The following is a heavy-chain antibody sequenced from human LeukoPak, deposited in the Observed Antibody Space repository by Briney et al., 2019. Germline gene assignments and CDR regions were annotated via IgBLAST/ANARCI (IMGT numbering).Heavy chain of an antibody. Sequence: ASVQVSCQASGYTFTSYYMHWVRQAPGQGLEWMGIINPSGGSTSYAQKFQGRVTMTRDMSTSTVYMELSRLRSEDTAVYYCAIDTIAARGHYYYYYMDVWGKGTTVTVSS. D-gene: IGHD6-13*01. CDR3: AIDTIAARGHYYYYYMDV. J-gene: IGHJ6*03. CDR1: GYTFTSYY. CDR2: INPSGGST. V-gene: IGHV1-46*03.